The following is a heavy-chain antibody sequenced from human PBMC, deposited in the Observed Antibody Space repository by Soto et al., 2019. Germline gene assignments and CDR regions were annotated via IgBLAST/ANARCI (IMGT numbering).Heavy chain of an antibody. Sequence: QVQLVQSGAEVKKPGASVKVSCKASGDSFSNYGITWVRQAPGQGLEWMGWISGFNGNTNYAQKCQGRVTMTIDTSTSAAYMELRSLRTDDTAFYYCVREAAVGLYLDSWGQGTLVTVSS. J-gene: IGHJ5*01. CDR1: GDSFSNYG. CDR2: ISGFNGNT. V-gene: IGHV1-18*04. CDR3: VREAAVGLYLDS. D-gene: IGHD6-13*01.